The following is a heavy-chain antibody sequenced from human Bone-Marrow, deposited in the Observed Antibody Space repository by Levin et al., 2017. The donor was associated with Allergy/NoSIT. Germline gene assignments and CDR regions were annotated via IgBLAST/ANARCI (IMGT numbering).Heavy chain of an antibody. D-gene: IGHD6-19*01. CDR2: MSYDGTSK. J-gene: IGHJ4*02. CDR3: ARDTSAGGSGWGSLDY. CDR1: GFTFTYYA. V-gene: IGHV3-30*01. Sequence: GGSLRLSCAASGFTFTYYALHWVRQAPGKGLEWVAVMSYDGTSKSNADSVKGRFTISRDSSKNTLYLQMNSLRPEDTAVYYCARDTSAGGSGWGSLDYWGQGTLVTVSS.